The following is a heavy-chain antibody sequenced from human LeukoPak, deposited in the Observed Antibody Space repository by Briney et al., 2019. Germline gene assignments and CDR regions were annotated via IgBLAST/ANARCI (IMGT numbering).Heavy chain of an antibody. D-gene: IGHD1-26*01. CDR1: GGSISSGDYY. V-gene: IGHV4-30-4*01. J-gene: IGHJ4*02. CDR3: ARVHYSGSYYFDY. CDR2: IYYSGST. Sequence: TSETLSCTGTGSGGSISSGDYYWSWIRQPPGKSLWWIGYIYYSGSTYYNPSLKSRVTISVDTSKNQFSLKLSSVTAADTAVYYCARVHYSGSYYFDYWGQGTLVTVSS.